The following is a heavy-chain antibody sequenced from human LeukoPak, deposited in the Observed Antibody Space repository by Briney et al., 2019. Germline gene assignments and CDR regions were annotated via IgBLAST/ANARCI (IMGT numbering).Heavy chain of an antibody. J-gene: IGHJ5*02. CDR2: ISWNSDSI. CDR1: GFTFDDYA. Sequence: PGRSLRLSCAASGFTFDDYAMHWVRQAPGKGLEWVSGISWNSDSIGYADSVKGRFTISRDNAKNSLYLQMNSLRAEDTALYYCAKGRGVPVGTIWFDPWGQGTLVTVSS. D-gene: IGHD2-2*01. CDR3: AKGRGVPVGTIWFDP. V-gene: IGHV3-9*01.